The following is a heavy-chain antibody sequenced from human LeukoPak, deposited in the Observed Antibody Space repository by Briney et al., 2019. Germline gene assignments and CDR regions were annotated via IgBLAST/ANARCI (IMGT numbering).Heavy chain of an antibody. CDR2: IKQDGSEK. D-gene: IGHD3-10*01. V-gene: IGHV3-7*03. CDR3: ARLGVEWFGEGYYYYGMDV. CDR1: GFTFSSDW. J-gene: IGHJ6*04. Sequence: GGSLRLSCAASGFTFSSDWMSWVRQAPGKGLEWVANIKQDGSEKYYVDSVKGRFTISRDNAKNSLYLQLPSLRAEDTAVYYCARLGVEWFGEGYYYYGMDVWGKGTTVTVSS.